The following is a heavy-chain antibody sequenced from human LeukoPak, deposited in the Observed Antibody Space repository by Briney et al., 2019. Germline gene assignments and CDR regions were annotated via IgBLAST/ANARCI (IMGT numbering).Heavy chain of an antibody. CDR1: GFTFSSYS. CDR3: ARVGVRLRFVAYYFDY. CDR2: ISSSSSSYI. Sequence: GGSLRLSCAASGFTFSSYSMNWVRQAPGKGLEWVSSISSSSSSYIYYADSVKGRFTISRDNAKNSLYLQMNSLRAEDTAVYYCARVGVRLRFVAYYFDYWGQGTLVTVSS. J-gene: IGHJ4*02. V-gene: IGHV3-21*01. D-gene: IGHD4-17*01.